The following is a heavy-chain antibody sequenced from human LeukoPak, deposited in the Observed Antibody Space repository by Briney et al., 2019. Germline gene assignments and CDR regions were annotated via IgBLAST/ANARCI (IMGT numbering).Heavy chain of an antibody. J-gene: IGHJ4*02. CDR1: GGSISSYY. Sequence: SETLSLTCTVSGGSISSYYWSWIRQPPGKGLEWIGYIYYSGSTYYNPSLKSRVTISVDTSKNQFSLKLSSVTAADTAVYYCARVGSGSYFLIYYFDYWGQGTLVTVSS. D-gene: IGHD3-10*01. V-gene: IGHV4-59*08. CDR2: IYYSGST. CDR3: ARVGSGSYFLIYYFDY.